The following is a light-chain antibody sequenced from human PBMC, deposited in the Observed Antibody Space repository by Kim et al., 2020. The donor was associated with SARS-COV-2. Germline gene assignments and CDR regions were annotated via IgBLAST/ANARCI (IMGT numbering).Light chain of an antibody. CDR2: SNN. J-gene: IGLJ2*01. V-gene: IGLV1-44*01. CDR3: AAWDDSLNGVA. CDR1: NSNIGSNT. Sequence: GQRVTISCSGSNSNIGSNTVNWYQHLPGTAPKLLIYSNNQRPSGVPDRFSGSKSGTSASLAISGLQSEDEADYYCAAWDDSLNGVAFGGGTQLTVL.